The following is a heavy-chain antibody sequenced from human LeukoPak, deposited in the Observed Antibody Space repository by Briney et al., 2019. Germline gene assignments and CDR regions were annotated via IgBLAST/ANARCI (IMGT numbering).Heavy chain of an antibody. CDR3: ARSSGYYRQDAFDI. V-gene: IGHV4-59*01. CDR2: IYYSGST. D-gene: IGHD3-22*01. CDR1: GGSISSYY. J-gene: IGHJ3*02. Sequence: RPSETLSLTCTVSGGSISSYYWSWIRQPPGKGLEWIGYIYYSGSTNYNPSLKSRVTISVDTSKNQFSLKLSSVTAADTAVYYCARSSGYYRQDAFDIWGQGTMVTVSS.